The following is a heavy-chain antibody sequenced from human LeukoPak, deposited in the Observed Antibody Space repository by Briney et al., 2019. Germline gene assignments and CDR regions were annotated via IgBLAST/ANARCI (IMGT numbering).Heavy chain of an antibody. V-gene: IGHV3-64*02. D-gene: IGHD6-19*01. CDR2: ISSNGGTT. CDR1: GFIFSNYG. J-gene: IGHJ4*02. CDR3: ARVPFSSGWYDY. Sequence: GGSLRLSCAASGFIFSNYGMHWVRQAPGRGLEFVSRISSNGGTTYYADSLKGRFTISRDNSKNTVYLQMASLGPEDMAVYYCARVPFSSGWYDYWGQGTLVTVSS.